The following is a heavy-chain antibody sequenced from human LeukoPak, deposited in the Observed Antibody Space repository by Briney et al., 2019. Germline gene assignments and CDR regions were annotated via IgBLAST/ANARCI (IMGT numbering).Heavy chain of an antibody. D-gene: IGHD3-10*01. CDR2: ISYDGSNK. CDR1: GFTFSSYG. J-gene: IGHJ3*02. V-gene: IGHV3-30*18. CDR3: AKDYYGSGSYRAPDAFDI. Sequence: PGGSLRLSCAASGFTFSSYGMHWVRQAPGKGLEWVAVISYDGSNKYYADSVKGRFTISRDNSKNTLYLQMNSLRAEDTAVYYCAKDYYGSGSYRAPDAFDIWGQGTMVTVSS.